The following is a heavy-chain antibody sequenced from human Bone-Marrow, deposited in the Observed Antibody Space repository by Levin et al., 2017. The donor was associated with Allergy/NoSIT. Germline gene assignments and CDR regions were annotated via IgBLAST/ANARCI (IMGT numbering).Heavy chain of an antibody. V-gene: IGHV3-30*03. CDR2: ISSDERNQ. D-gene: IGHD1-26*01. CDR3: ATSTYSGSYFADY. J-gene: IGHJ4*02. CDR1: GFRFSTYG. Sequence: GGSLRLSCVAAGFRFSTYGMHWVRQSPVRGLEWVAAISSDERNQHYTDSVKGRFTISRDNSKNTLFLQMNSLTPDDTALYYCATSTYSGSYFADYWGQGTLVTVSS.